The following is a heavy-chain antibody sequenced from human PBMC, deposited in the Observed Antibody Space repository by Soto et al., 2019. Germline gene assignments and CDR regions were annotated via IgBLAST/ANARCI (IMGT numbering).Heavy chain of an antibody. V-gene: IGHV3-30*03. CDR1: GFTFSSYA. CDR2: ISIRGGDE. CDR3: ARGTIVAREHLDY. Sequence: PGGSLRLSCAASGFTFSSYAMHWARQAPGKGLEWVTVISIRGGDEYYAESVRGRFTISRDDSKNTLYLQMDSLRVEDTAVYYCARGTIVAREHLDYWCQGTLVTVSP. D-gene: IGHD6-6*01. J-gene: IGHJ4*02.